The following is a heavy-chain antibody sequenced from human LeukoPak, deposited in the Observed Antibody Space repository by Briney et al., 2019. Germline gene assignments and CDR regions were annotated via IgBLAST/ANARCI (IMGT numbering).Heavy chain of an antibody. V-gene: IGHV3-66*02. Sequence: PGGSLRLSCAASEFTFSNSYMTWVRQAPGKGLEWVSVIYSGGSTYYSDSVKGRFTISRDNSKNTLFLQMNSLRAEDTAVYYCARDLGKRGDFWGQGTLVTVSS. CDR2: IYSGGST. D-gene: IGHD3-10*01. CDR3: ARDLGKRGDF. J-gene: IGHJ4*02. CDR1: EFTFSNSY.